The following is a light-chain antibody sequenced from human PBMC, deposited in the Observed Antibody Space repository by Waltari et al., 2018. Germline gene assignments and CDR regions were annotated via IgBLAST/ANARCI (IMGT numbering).Light chain of an antibody. J-gene: IGLJ1*01. CDR1: RSNIGRNY. V-gene: IGLV1-47*01. CDR3: AAWDGSLSGYV. Sequence: QSVLTQPPSASGTPGQRVTISCSGSRSNIGRNYVYWYQQLPGTAPKLLIYRNNQRPSGVPDRFSGSKSGTSASLAISGLRSEDEADYYCAAWDGSLSGYVFGTGTKVTVL. CDR2: RNN.